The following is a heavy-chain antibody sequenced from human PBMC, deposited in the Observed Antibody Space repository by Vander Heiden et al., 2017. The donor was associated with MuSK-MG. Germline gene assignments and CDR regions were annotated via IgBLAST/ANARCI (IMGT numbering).Heavy chain of an antibody. CDR3: AKGTLASCRGSRCYPLDY. V-gene: IGHV3-23*01. Sequence: EVQLLESGGGLVPPVGSLRLLRAAPGFSLCTYAMSRVRQAPGKGLECISLISGSGDTYCIDSVKGRVTISRDNSKNTVYRQMNSLRTEKTAIYYCAKGTLASCRGSRCYPLDYWGQGTLVTVSS. J-gene: IGHJ4*02. D-gene: IGHD2-15*01. CDR1: GFSLCTYA. CDR2: ISGSGDT.